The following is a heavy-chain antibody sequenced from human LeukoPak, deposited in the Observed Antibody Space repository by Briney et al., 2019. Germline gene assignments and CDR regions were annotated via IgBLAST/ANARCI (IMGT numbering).Heavy chain of an antibody. V-gene: IGHV1-2*02. CDR3: ARDYYGSGTYYKDY. D-gene: IGHD3-10*01. CDR1: GHTFSGYY. Sequence: ASAKVSCKASGHTFSGYYMHWVRQAPGQGLEWMGWINGNSGGTNYAQRFQGRVTMTRDTSISTAYMELSRLTSDDTAVYYCARDYYGSGTYYKDYWGQGTLVTVSS. CDR2: INGNSGGT. J-gene: IGHJ4*02.